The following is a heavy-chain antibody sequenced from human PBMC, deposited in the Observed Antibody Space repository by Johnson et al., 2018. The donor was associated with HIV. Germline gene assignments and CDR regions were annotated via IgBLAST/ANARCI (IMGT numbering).Heavy chain of an antibody. V-gene: IGHV3-64*01. J-gene: IGHJ3*02. CDR2: ISSNGGST. CDR3: ARGGRKQLACDAFDI. D-gene: IGHD6-6*01. Sequence: EQLVESGGGVVQPGRSLRLSCAASGFTFSSYAMHWVRQAPGKGLEYVSAISSNGGSTYYANSVKGRFTISRDNAKNSLYLQMNSLRAEDTALYYCARGGRKQLACDAFDIWGQGAVVTVPS. CDR1: GFTFSSYA.